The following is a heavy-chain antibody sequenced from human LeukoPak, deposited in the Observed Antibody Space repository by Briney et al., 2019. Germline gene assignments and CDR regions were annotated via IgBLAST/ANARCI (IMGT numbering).Heavy chain of an antibody. CDR1: GGSISSSSYY. CDR2: IYYSGST. CDR3: ALTGGSVGWYFDL. Sequence: SETLSLTCTVSGGSISSSSYYWGWIRQPPGKGLEWIGSIYYSGSTYYNPSLKSRVTISVDTSKNQFSLKLSSVTAADTAVYYCALTGGSVGWYFDLWGRGTLVTVSS. V-gene: IGHV4-39*07. J-gene: IGHJ2*01. D-gene: IGHD3-16*01.